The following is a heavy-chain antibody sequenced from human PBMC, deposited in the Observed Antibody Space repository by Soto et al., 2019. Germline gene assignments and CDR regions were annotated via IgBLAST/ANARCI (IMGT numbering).Heavy chain of an antibody. J-gene: IGHJ4*02. V-gene: IGHV1-18*01. Sequence: QVHLVQSGAEVKKPGASVKVSCKGSGYAFTTYGITWVRQPPGQGLEWRGWISAHKGNTTYAQKLQGRVTVTRDTSTSTAYMELRSLRSDDTAVYNCARGRYGDYWGQGALVTVSS. CDR1: GYAFTTYG. D-gene: IGHD1-1*01. CDR3: ARGRYGDY. CDR2: ISAHKGNT.